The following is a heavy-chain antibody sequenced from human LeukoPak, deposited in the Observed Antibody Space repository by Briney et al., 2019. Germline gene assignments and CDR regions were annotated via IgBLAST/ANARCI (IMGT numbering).Heavy chain of an antibody. J-gene: IGHJ3*02. D-gene: IGHD5-24*01. CDR3: GRVPEVEMATIGAFDI. CDR2: IYYSGLS. V-gene: IGHV4-31*03. Sequence: SQTLSLTCSVSVLSINSSGLYWGWIPQRPGKGLEWVGYIYYSGLSYYDPSLKSRVTISVDASKNQFSLKLSSVTAADTAVYYCGRVPEVEMATIGAFDIWGQGTMVTVSS. CDR1: VLSINSSGLY.